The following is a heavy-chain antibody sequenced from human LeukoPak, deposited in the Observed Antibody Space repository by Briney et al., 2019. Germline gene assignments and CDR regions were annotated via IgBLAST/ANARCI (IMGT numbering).Heavy chain of an antibody. J-gene: IGHJ4*02. CDR1: GGTFSSYA. V-gene: IGHV1-69*05. CDR2: IIPIFGTA. D-gene: IGHD5-24*01. Sequence: SVKVSRKASGGTFSSYAICWVRQAPGQGLEWMGGIIPIFGTANYAQKFQGRVTITTDESTSTAYMELSSLRSEDTAVYYCALDGYNIGWGQGTLVTVSS. CDR3: ALDGYNIG.